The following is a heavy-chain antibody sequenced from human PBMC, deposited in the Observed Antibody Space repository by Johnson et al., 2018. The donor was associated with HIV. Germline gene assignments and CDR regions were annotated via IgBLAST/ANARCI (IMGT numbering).Heavy chain of an antibody. CDR1: GFAVSNNY. D-gene: IGHD5-12*01. J-gene: IGHJ3*02. CDR3: ARSYSGHQAAAFDI. Sequence: VQLVESGGGLIQPGGSLRLSCAVSGFAVSNNYMSWVRQAPGQGLEWVSVIYSGGSTYYADSVKGRFTISRYNSKNTLYLQMNSLGAEDTSGYYVARSYSGHQAAAFDIWGQGTMVTVSS. CDR2: IYSGGST. V-gene: IGHV3-53*01.